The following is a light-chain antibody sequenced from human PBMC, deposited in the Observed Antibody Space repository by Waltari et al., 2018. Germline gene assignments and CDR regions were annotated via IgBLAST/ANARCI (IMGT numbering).Light chain of an antibody. J-gene: IGKJ4*01. CDR2: GAS. V-gene: IGKV3-20*01. CDR3: QQFGLIT. CDR1: QSVSMNY. Sequence: EIVLTQSPGTLSLSPGETATLSCRASQSVSMNYLSWFQQKPGQAPRLLIYGASMRAAGVPDRFSGGGSGTDFTLTITRLEPEDFVVYYCQQFGLITFGGGTKVEIK.